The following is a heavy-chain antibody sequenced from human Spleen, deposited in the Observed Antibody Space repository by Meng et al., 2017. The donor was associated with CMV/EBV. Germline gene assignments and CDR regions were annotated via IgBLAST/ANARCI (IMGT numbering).Heavy chain of an antibody. D-gene: IGHD4-17*01. CDR1: GGSFSCYY. J-gene: IGHJ5*02. V-gene: IGHV4-34*01. Sequence: VQLHQWGAGVFEPSETLSRTCAVYGGSFSCYYWSWIRQPPGKGLEWIGEINHSGSTNYNPSLKSRVTISVDTSKNQFSLKLSSVTAADTAVYYCARRYGASAYNWFDPWGQGTLVTVSS. CDR3: ARRYGASAYNWFDP. CDR2: INHSGST.